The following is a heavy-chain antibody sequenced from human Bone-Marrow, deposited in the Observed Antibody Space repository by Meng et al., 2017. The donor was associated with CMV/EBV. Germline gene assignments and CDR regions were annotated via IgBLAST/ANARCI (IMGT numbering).Heavy chain of an antibody. D-gene: IGHD3-3*01. CDR2: IYWNDDK. Sequence: VVVGWIRQPPGKALEWLALIYWNDDKRYSPSLKSRLTITKDTSKNQVVLTMTNMDPVDTATYYCAHLLTYYDFWSGPEGGYNWLDPWGQGTLVTVSS. J-gene: IGHJ5*02. V-gene: IGHV2-5*01. CDR1: VV. CDR3: AHLLTYYDFWSGPEGGYNWLDP.